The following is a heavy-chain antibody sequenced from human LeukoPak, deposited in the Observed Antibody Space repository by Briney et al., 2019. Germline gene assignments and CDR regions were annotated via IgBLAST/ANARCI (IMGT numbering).Heavy chain of an antibody. CDR3: ARHYYGSGSSPMDV. CDR1: GGSISSYY. Sequence: SETLSLTCTVSGGSISSYYWSWIRQPPGKGLEWIEYIYDSGSTNYNPSLKSRVTISLDTSKKQFSLKLTSVTATDTAVFYCARHYYGSGSSPMDVWGQGTTVTVSS. V-gene: IGHV4-59*08. CDR2: IYDSGST. D-gene: IGHD3-10*01. J-gene: IGHJ6*02.